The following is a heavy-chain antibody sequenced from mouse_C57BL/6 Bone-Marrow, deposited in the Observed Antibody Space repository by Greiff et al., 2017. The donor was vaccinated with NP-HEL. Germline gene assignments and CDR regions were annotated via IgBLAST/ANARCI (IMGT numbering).Heavy chain of an antibody. J-gene: IGHJ3*01. CDR3: AKGYSNYAWFAY. CDR1: GFSLTRYG. V-gene: IGHV2-5*01. Sequence: VQLQQSGPGLVQPSQSLSITCTVSGFSLTRYGVHWVLQSPGKGLEWLGVIWRGGSTDYNAAFMYRLSITKDNSKSQVFFQMNSLEADDTAIYYCAKGYSNYAWFAYWGQGTLVTVSA. D-gene: IGHD2-5*01. CDR2: IWRGGST.